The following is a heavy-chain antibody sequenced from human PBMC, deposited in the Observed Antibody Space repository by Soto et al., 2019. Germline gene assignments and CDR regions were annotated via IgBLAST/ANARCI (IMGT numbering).Heavy chain of an antibody. V-gene: IGHV4-59*08. CDR2: ISYRGST. D-gene: IGHD5-12*01. J-gene: IGHJ3*02. CDR3: ARLDIDDAFDI. Sequence: SETLSLTCTVSGDSISTYYWSWIRQPPGKGLEWIGYISYRGSTKYSPSLKRRVTLSVDTSKNQFSLKLSSVTAADTAVYYCARLDIDDAFDIWGQGTMVTVS. CDR1: GDSISTYY.